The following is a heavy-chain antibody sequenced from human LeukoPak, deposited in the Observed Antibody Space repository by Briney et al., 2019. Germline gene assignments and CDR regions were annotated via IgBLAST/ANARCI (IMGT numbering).Heavy chain of an antibody. J-gene: IGHJ4*02. V-gene: IGHV4-59*11. Sequence: PSETLSLTCTVSGGSIGTHYWSWIRQPPGKGLEWIGYIHYSGSTNYNPSLKSRVTIPVDTSKNQFSLKLNSVTTADTAVYYCAKDAAYNPFDYWGQGTLVTVSS. D-gene: IGHD5-24*01. CDR3: AKDAAYNPFDY. CDR2: IHYSGST. CDR1: GGSIGTHY.